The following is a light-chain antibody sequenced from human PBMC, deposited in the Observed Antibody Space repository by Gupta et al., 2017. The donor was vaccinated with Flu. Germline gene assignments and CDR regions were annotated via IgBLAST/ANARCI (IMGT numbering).Light chain of an antibody. CDR3: LQYANWPSSLT. Sequence: RASQVNRSNLAWYKQKPGQSPRLLIFGASTRATGIPARFSGSGSGTDYTLTISSLQSEDFAVYYCLQYANWPSSLTFGPGTRLEI. CDR2: GAS. V-gene: IGKV3-15*01. J-gene: IGKJ5*01. CDR1: QVNRSN.